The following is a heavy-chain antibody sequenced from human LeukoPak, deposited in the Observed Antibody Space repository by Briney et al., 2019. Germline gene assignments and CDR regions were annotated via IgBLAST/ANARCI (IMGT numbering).Heavy chain of an antibody. J-gene: IGHJ5*02. Sequence: TGGSLRLSCAVSGFTFSNYAMSWVRQTPGKGLEWVSAISGDRGNVYYADSVKGRFTISRDNSKNTVYLQMDSLRAEDTAVYYCAKDGLPWGANWFDPWGQGTLVTVSS. CDR1: GFTFSNYA. CDR2: ISGDRGNV. D-gene: IGHD1-26*01. CDR3: AKDGLPWGANWFDP. V-gene: IGHV3-23*01.